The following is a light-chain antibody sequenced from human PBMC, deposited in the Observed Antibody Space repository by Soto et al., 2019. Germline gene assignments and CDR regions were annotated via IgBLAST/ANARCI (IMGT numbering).Light chain of an antibody. Sequence: QSALTQPPSASGSPGQSVTISCTGTSSDIGAYPSVSWYQQHPGKAPKLMIYEVTKRPSGVPDRFSGSKSGNTASLTVSGLQTEDEADYYCISFAANDNVLFGGGTKLTVL. J-gene: IGLJ2*01. CDR1: SSDIGAYPS. CDR2: EVT. CDR3: ISFAANDNVL. V-gene: IGLV2-8*01.